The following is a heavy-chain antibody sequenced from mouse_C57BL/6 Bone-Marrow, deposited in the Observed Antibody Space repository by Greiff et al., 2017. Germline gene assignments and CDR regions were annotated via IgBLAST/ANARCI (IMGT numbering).Heavy chain of an antibody. CDR2: IDPETGGT. D-gene: IGHD2-2*01. Sequence: QVQLQQSGAELVRPGASVTLSCKASGYTFTDYEMHWVKQTPVHGLEWIGAIDPETGGTAYNQKFKGKAILTADKSSSTAYMELRSLTSEDSAVYYCSLWLRRGNYFDYWGQGTTLTVSS. CDR3: SLWLRRGNYFDY. V-gene: IGHV1-15*01. CDR1: GYTFTDYE. J-gene: IGHJ2*01.